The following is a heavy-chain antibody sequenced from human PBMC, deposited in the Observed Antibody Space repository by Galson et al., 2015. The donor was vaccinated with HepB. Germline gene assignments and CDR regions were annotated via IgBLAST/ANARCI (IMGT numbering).Heavy chain of an antibody. CDR3: ARGEYYYDSSGYYPNYYYGMDV. CDR2: IIPIFGIA. Sequence: SVKVSCKASGGTFSSYAISWVRQAPGQGLEWMGGIIPIFGIANYAQKFQGRVTITADESTSTAYMELSSLRSEDTAVYYCARGEYYYDSSGYYPNYYYGMDVWGQGTTVTVSS. V-gene: IGHV1-69*13. CDR1: GGTFSSYA. J-gene: IGHJ6*02. D-gene: IGHD3-22*01.